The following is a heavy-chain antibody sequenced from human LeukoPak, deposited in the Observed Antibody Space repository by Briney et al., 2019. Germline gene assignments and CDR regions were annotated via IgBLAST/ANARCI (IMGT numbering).Heavy chain of an antibody. D-gene: IGHD6-13*01. CDR1: GGSISSGNW. CDR3: ARLRTDSSSWYHNWFDP. V-gene: IGHV4-4*02. Sequence: PSETLSLTCAVSGGSISSGNWWSWVRQPPGKGLEWIGEIYHSGSTNYNPSLKSRVTISVDKSKNQFSLKLSSVTAADTAVYYCARLRTDSSSWYHNWFDPWGQGTLVTVSS. CDR2: IYHSGST. J-gene: IGHJ5*02.